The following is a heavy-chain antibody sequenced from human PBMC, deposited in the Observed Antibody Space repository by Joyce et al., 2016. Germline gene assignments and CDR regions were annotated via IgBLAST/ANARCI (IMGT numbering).Heavy chain of an antibody. Sequence: QVQLVQSGAEVKKPGASVKVSCKASGYTFTNYAMHWVRQAPGQGLEWMGWINAGNGKTKYSQEFQGRVTITRDTSASTAYMELSSLRSEDTAVYYCAREARMSIDFDYWGQGTLVTVSS. D-gene: IGHD2-21*01. CDR3: AREARMSIDFDY. V-gene: IGHV1-3*01. J-gene: IGHJ4*02. CDR2: INAGNGKT. CDR1: GYTFTNYA.